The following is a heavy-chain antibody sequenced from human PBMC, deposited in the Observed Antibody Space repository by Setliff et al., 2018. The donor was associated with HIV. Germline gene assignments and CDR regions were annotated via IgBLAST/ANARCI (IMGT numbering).Heavy chain of an antibody. V-gene: IGHV4-39*01. Sequence: SETLSLTCTVSGGSISSSSDYWGWIRQPPGKGLEWIGYIYYSGSTYYNLSLKSRITISVDTSKNQFSLKLSSVTAADTAVYYCASEYCSAGSCYSGRWGQRMLVTVSS. CDR2: IYYSGST. CDR1: GGSISSSSDY. CDR3: ASEYCSAGSCYSGR. D-gene: IGHD2-15*01. J-gene: IGHJ4*02.